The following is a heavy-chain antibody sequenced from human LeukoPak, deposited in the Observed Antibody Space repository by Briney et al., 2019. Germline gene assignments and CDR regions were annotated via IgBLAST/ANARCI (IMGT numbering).Heavy chain of an antibody. CDR1: GGTFGTYA. Sequence: SVRVSCKVSGGTFGTYAFNWVRQAPGQGLEWMGRVIPVVGVTNYAQTFQGRVTITADKSTNTAYMELGSLRSEDTAVYYCAGGSGRSNIWGQGTLVTVSS. V-gene: IGHV1-69*04. D-gene: IGHD4-11*01. CDR2: VIPVVGVT. J-gene: IGHJ4*02. CDR3: AGGSGRSNI.